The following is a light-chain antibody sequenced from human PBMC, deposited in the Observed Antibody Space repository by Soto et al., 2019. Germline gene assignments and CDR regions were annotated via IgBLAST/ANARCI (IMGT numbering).Light chain of an antibody. CDR3: EQHVNSVYI. CDR2: GAS. CDR1: QTIIGNY. J-gene: IGKJ2*01. Sequence: ESVLTQSPGTLSLSPGERATLSCRASQTIIGNYLAWYQQKPGQAPRLLIYGASNRATGVPDRFSGSYSGTDFSLTITRLEPEDLAVYYCEQHVNSVYIFGQGTRLEIK. V-gene: IGKV3-20*01.